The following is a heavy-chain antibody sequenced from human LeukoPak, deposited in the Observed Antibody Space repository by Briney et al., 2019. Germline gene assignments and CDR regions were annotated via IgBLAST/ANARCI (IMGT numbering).Heavy chain of an antibody. Sequence: ASVKVSCKVSGYSLTELSMHWVRQAPGKGPEWMGCFDPENGETLHAQEFQGRVTLTEDTSTDTAYMELSSLRSEDTALYYCTRSAVVLPYYFDYWGQGTLVTVSS. D-gene: IGHD3-22*01. CDR1: GYSLTELS. CDR2: FDPENGET. CDR3: TRSAVVLPYYFDY. V-gene: IGHV1-24*01. J-gene: IGHJ4*02.